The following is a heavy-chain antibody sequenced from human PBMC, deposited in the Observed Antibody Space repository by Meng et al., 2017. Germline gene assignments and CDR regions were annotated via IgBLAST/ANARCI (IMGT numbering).Heavy chain of an antibody. CDR1: GFTFDDYA. V-gene: IGHV3-48*03. CDR2: ISSSGSTI. D-gene: IGHD1-26*01. CDR3: ASGMVGTDLYYFDY. Sequence: GGSLRLSCAASGFTFDDYAMHWVRQAPGKGLEWVSYISSSGSTIYYADSVKGRFTISRDNAKNSLYLQMNSLRAEDTAVYYCASGMVGTDLYYFDYWGQGTLVTVSS. J-gene: IGHJ4*02.